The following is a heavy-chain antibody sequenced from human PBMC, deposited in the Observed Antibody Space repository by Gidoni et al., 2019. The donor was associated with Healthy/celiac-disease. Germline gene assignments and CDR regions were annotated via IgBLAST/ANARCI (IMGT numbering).Heavy chain of an antibody. CDR3: ARGKAAYYDFWSGYYYYYYMDV. CDR1: GLPFSSYW. CDR2: IKQDGSEK. J-gene: IGHJ6*03. V-gene: IGHV3-7*01. Sequence: EVQLVESGGGLVQPGRSLRLSCAASGLPFSSYWMSWVRQAPGKGLEWVANIKQDGSEKYYVDSVKGRFTISRDNAKNSLYLQMNSLRAEDTAVYYCARGKAAYYDFWSGYYYYYYMDVWGKGTTVTVSS. D-gene: IGHD3-3*01.